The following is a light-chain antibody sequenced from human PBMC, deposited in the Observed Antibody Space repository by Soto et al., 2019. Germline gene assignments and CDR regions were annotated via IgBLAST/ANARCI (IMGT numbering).Light chain of an antibody. J-gene: IGKJ5*01. CDR2: AAS. Sequence: IQMTQSPSTLSASVGDRVTITCRVSQSISSYLNWYQQKPGKAPKLLIYAASSLQSGVPSRFSGSGSGTDFTLTISSLQPEDFATYYCQQSYSTPPITFGQGTRLEIK. CDR1: QSISSY. CDR3: QQSYSTPPIT. V-gene: IGKV1-39*01.